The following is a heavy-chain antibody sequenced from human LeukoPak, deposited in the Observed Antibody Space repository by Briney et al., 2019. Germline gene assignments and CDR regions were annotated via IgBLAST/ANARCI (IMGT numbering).Heavy chain of an antibody. Sequence: PSETLSLTCAVYGGSFSGYYWSWIRQPPRKGLEGIGEINHSGSTNYNPSLKSRDTISVDTSKNQFSLKLSSVTAADTAVYYCARWYGSGSYRPSSTFDYWGQGTLVTVSS. CDR2: INHSGST. V-gene: IGHV4-34*01. CDR3: ARWYGSGSYRPSSTFDY. J-gene: IGHJ4*02. CDR1: GGSFSGYY. D-gene: IGHD3-10*01.